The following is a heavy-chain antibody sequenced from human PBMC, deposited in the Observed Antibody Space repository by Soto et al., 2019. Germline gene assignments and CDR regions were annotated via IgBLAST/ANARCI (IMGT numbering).Heavy chain of an antibody. D-gene: IGHD2-15*01. CDR3: ASEYCSGGSCYYYGMDV. V-gene: IGHV3-33*01. CDR1: GVTFSSYG. J-gene: IGHJ6*02. Sequence: PGGSLRLSCAASGVTFSSYGMDRVRQAPGKGLEWVAVIWYDGSNKYYADSVKGRFTISRDNSKNTLYLQMNSLRAEDTAVYYSASEYCSGGSCYYYGMDVWGQGTTVTVSS. CDR2: IWYDGSNK.